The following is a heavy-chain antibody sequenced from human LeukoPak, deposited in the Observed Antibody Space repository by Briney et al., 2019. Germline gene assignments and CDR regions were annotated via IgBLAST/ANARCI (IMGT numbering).Heavy chain of an antibody. V-gene: IGHV3-23*01. CDR1: GFTFSSYA. CDR2: ISGSGGST. J-gene: IGHJ4*02. Sequence: LTGGSLRLSCAASGFTFSSYAMSWVRQAPGKGLEWVSAISGSGGSTYYADSVKGRFTISRDNSKNTLYLQMNSLRAEDTAVYYCANGKYSSPDDYWGQGTLVTVSS. D-gene: IGHD6-6*01. CDR3: ANGKYSSPDDY.